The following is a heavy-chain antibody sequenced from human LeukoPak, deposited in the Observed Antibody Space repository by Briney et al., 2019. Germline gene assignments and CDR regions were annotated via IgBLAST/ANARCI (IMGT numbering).Heavy chain of an antibody. CDR3: ARDRIYGSGSDHFDY. CDR1: GVSISRSGYY. D-gene: IGHD3-10*01. CDR2: IYHSGGT. J-gene: IGHJ4*02. V-gene: IGHV4-39*07. Sequence: SETLSLTCSVSGVSISRSGYYWGWIRQPPGKGLEWIGSIYHSGGTYYNPSLKSRVTISVDTSKNQFSLKLSSVTAADTAVYYCARDRIYGSGSDHFDYWGQGTLVTVSS.